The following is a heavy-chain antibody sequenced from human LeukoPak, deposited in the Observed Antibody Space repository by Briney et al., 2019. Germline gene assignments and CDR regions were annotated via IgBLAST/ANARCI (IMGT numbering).Heavy chain of an antibody. Sequence: ASVKVSRKASGYTFTSYGISWVRQAPGQGLEWMGWISAYNGNTDYAQKLQGRVTMTTDTSTSTAYMELRSLRSDDTAVYYCARVIVLTIFGVVIPYYFDYWGQGTLVTVSS. CDR1: GYTFTSYG. J-gene: IGHJ4*02. V-gene: IGHV1-18*01. D-gene: IGHD3-3*01. CDR2: ISAYNGNT. CDR3: ARVIVLTIFGVVIPYYFDY.